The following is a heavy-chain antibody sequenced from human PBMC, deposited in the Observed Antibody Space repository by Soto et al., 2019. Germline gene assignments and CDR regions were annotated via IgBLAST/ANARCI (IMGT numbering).Heavy chain of an antibody. CDR3: ARGLPLTMDY. CDR1: GYTFTSYA. V-gene: IGHV1-3*01. Sequence: QVQLVQSGAEVKKPGASVKVSCKASGYTFTSYAMHWVRQAPGQRLEWMGWINAGNGNTTYSQRFQGRVTITRDTSASTAYMELSSRRSEDTAVFYCARGLPLTMDYWGQGTLVTVSS. D-gene: IGHD2-15*01. J-gene: IGHJ4*02. CDR2: INAGNGNT.